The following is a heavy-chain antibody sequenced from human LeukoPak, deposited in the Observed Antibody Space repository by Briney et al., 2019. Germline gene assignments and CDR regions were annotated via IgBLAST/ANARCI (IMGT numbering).Heavy chain of an antibody. J-gene: IGHJ4*02. V-gene: IGHV3-21*01. Sequence: NPGGSLRLSLAASGFTFSNNSMNWVRQAPGKGLDWVSSISSSSSYIYYADSVKGRFTISRDNAKNSLYLQMNSLRAEDTAVYYCARGLFVAVADPFDYWGQGTLVTVSS. CDR2: ISSSSSYI. CDR1: GFTFSNNS. CDR3: ARGLFVAVADPFDY. D-gene: IGHD6-19*01.